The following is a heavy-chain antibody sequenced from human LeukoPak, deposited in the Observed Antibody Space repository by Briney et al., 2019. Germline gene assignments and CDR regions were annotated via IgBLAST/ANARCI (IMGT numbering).Heavy chain of an antibody. CDR1: GGSFSGYY. J-gene: IGHJ6*01. CDR3: SVCLCEWLGKYYYFGRDV. V-gene: IGHV4-34*01. CDR2: INHSGST. Sequence: SETLSLTCAVYGGSFSGYYWSWIRQPPGKGLEWIGEINHSGSTNYNPSLKSRVTISVDTSKNQFSLKLSSVTAADTAVYYCSVCLCEWLGKYYYFGRDVWGQGTRV. D-gene: IGHD6-19*01.